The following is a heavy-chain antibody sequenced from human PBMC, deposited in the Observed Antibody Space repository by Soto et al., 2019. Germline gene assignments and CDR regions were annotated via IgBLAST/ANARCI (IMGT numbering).Heavy chain of an antibody. CDR1: GYTFTSYD. V-gene: IGHV1-8*01. D-gene: IGHD6-13*01. Sequence: QVQLVQSGAEVKKPGASVKVSCKASGYTFTSYDINWLRQATGQGLEWMGWMNPNSGNTGYAQKFQGRVTMTRNTSISTAYMELSSLRSEDTAVYYCARDLTIAAAGTKGGGLSYWGQGTLVTVSS. CDR2: MNPNSGNT. CDR3: ARDLTIAAAGTKGGGLSY. J-gene: IGHJ4*02.